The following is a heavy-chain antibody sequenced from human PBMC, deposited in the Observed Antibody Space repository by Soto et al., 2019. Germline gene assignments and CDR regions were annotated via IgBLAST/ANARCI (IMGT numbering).Heavy chain of an antibody. CDR2: INHSGSP. D-gene: IGHD3-10*01. V-gene: IGHV4-34*01. CDR3: ARGGLIRGVLYY. J-gene: IGHJ4*02. Sequence: QVQLQQWGAGLLKPSETLSLTCAVYDGSSNNYYWSWIRQPPGKGLEWIGEINHSGSPNYNAYLKSRVTISEDTSKKQFSLELRFVTAADTAVYYCARGGLIRGVLYYWGQGPLVTVSS. CDR1: DGSSNNYY.